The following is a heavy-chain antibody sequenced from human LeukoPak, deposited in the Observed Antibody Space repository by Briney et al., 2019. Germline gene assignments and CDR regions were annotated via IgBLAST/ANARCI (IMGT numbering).Heavy chain of an antibody. Sequence: GGSLRLSCAASGFTFSSYVMNWVRQAPGKGLEWVSTINGRGDTTYYADSVKGRFTISRDNSKNTLYLQMNSLRAEDTAVYYCAREGDGLLADAFDIWGQGTMVTVSS. V-gene: IGHV3-23*01. CDR2: INGRGDTT. CDR3: AREGDGLLADAFDI. D-gene: IGHD2/OR15-2a*01. J-gene: IGHJ3*02. CDR1: GFTFSSYV.